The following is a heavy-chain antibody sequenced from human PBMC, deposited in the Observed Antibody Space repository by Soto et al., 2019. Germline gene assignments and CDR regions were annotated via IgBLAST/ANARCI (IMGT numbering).Heavy chain of an antibody. CDR3: ARGDGIAVAGTRFSHFDY. CDR1: GGTFSSYA. CDR2: IIPIFGTA. V-gene: IGHV1-69*01. D-gene: IGHD6-19*01. J-gene: IGHJ4*02. Sequence: QVQLVQSGAEVKKPGSSVKVSCKASGGTFSSYAISWVRQAPGQGLEWMGVIIPIFGTANYAQKFQGRVTITADESTSTAYMELSSLRSEDTAVYYCARGDGIAVAGTRFSHFDYWGQGTLVTVSS.